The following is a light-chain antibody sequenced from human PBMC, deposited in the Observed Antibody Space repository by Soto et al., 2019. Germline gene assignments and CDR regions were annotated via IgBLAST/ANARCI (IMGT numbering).Light chain of an antibody. J-gene: IGLJ1*01. CDR1: SSDVGGYNY. V-gene: IGLV2-8*01. Sequence: QSALANPPSAFGSPGQSVTISSTRTSSDVGGYNYVSWYQQHPGKAPKLMIYEVSKRPSGVPDRFSGSKSGNTASLTVSGLQAGDEADYYCSSYAATNNSGVFGTGTKVTDL. CDR2: EVS. CDR3: SSYAATNNSGV.